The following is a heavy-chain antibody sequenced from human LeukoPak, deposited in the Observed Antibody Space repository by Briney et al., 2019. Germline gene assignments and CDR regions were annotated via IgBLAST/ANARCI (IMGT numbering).Heavy chain of an antibody. J-gene: IGHJ6*02. CDR1: GFTFSSYS. CDR2: ISSSSSYI. CDR3: ARVVRYCSSTSCPYGMDV. V-gene: IGHV3-21*01. Sequence: GGSLRLSCAASGFTFSSYSMNWVRQAPGKGLEWVSSISSSSSYIYYADSVKGRFTISRDNAKNSLYLQMNSLRAEVTAVYYCARVVRYCSSTSCPYGMDVWGQGTTVTVSS. D-gene: IGHD2-2*01.